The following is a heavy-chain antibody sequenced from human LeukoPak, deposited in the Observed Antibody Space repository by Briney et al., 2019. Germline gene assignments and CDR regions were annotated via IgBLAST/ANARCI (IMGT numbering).Heavy chain of an antibody. D-gene: IGHD3-9*01. Sequence: PSETLSLTCTVSGGSISSNYWCWIRQPPGQGLGRIGYIYYSGSTNYNHYLKSRGTISIDTSKTQFSFKLSSVTAADTDVYYCSREPAYYDNLTGYYKDAFDIWGQGTMVTVSS. J-gene: IGHJ3*02. CDR3: SREPAYYDNLTGYYKDAFDI. CDR1: GGSISSNY. V-gene: IGHV4-59*01. CDR2: IYYSGST.